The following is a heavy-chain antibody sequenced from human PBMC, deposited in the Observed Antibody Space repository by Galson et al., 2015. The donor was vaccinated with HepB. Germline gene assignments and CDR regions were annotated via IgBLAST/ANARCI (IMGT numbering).Heavy chain of an antibody. V-gene: IGHV5-10-1*01. D-gene: IGHD3-22*01. CDR1: GYSFTSYW. Sequence: QSGAEVKKPGESLRISFTGSGYSFTSYWISWVRQMPGKGLEWMGRIDPSDSYTNYSPSFQGHVTISADKSISTAYLQWSSLKASDTAMYYCARLAADSSGYYYFWFDPWGQGTLVTVSS. J-gene: IGHJ5*02. CDR2: IDPSDSYT. CDR3: ARLAADSSGYYYFWFDP.